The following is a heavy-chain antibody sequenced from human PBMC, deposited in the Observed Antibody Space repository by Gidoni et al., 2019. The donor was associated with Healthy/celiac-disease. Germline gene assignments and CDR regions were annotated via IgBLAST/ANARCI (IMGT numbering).Heavy chain of an antibody. CDR3: ARGDSILPMGY. CDR1: GGTFSSYA. V-gene: IGHV1-69*01. J-gene: IGHJ4*02. D-gene: IGHD3-10*01. Sequence: QVQLVQSGAAVKQPGSSVKVSCKASGGTFSSYAISWVRQAPGQGLEWMRGIIPIFGKANYAQKFQGRVTITADEATSTAYMELSSLRSEDTAVYYCARGDSILPMGYWGQGTLVTVSS. CDR2: IIPIFGKA.